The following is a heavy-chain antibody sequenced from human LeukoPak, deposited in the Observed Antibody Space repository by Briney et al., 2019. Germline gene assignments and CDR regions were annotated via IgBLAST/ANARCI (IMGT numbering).Heavy chain of an antibody. V-gene: IGHV4-59*01. J-gene: IGHJ3*02. CDR3: ARDCSGGSCYNAFDI. CDR2: IYYSGST. D-gene: IGHD2-15*01. CDR1: GGSISSYY. Sequence: SETLSLTCTVSGGSISSYYWSWIRQPPGKGREWIGYIYYSGSTNYNPSLKSRVTISVDTSKNQFSLKLSSVTAADTAVDYCARDCSGGSCYNAFDIWGQGTMVTVSS.